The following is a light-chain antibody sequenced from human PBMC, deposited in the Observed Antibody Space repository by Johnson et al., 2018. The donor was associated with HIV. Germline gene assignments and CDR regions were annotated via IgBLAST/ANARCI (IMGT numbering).Light chain of an antibody. CDR3: GTWDNSLSTGAV. J-gene: IGLJ1*01. Sequence: QSVLTQPPSVSAAPGQKVTISCSGSSSNIGNNYVSWYQQLPGTAPKLLIYEHNKRPSGIPDRFSGSKSGTSATLGIAGLQTGDEAEYYCGTWDNSLSTGAVFGTGTKVTVL. V-gene: IGLV1-51*02. CDR2: EHN. CDR1: SSNIGNNY.